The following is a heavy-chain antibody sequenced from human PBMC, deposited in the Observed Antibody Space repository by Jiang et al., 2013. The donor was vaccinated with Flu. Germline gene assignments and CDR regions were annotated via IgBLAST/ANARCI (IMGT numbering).Heavy chain of an antibody. CDR3: AKGNYGAYPKRGIYYFDY. CDR2: ISGSGGST. CDR1: GFTFSSYA. V-gene: IGHV3-23*01. J-gene: IGHJ4*02. Sequence: VQLLESGGGLVQPGGSLRLSCAASGFTFSSYAISWVRQAPGKGLEWVSAISGSGGSTYYADSVKGRFTISRDNSKNTLYLQMNSLRAEDTAVYYCAKGNYGAYPKRGIYYFDYWGQGTLVTVSS. D-gene: IGHD4-17*01.